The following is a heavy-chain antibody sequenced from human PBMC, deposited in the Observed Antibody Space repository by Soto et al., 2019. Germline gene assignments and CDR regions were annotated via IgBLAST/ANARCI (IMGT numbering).Heavy chain of an antibody. CDR2: IDPSDSYT. V-gene: IGHV5-10-1*01. J-gene: IGHJ6*02. D-gene: IGHD2-21*02. Sequence: PGESLKISCKGSGYSFTSYWIGWVRQMPGKGLEWMGRIDPSDSYTNYSPSFQGHVTISADKSISTAYLQWSSLKASDTAMYYCARGELDQIVVVTAHYGMDVWGQGTTVTVSS. CDR3: ARGELDQIVVVTAHYGMDV. CDR1: GYSFTSYW.